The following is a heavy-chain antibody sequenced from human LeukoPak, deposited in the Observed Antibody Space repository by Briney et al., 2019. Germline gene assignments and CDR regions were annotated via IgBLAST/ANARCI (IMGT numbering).Heavy chain of an antibody. CDR2: ISGSGGST. CDR1: GFTFSSYA. V-gene: IGHV3-23*01. CDR3: AKEPPSIAARRSQFDY. Sequence: PGGSLRLSCAASGFTFSSYAMSWVRQAPGKGLEWVSAISGSGGSTYYADSVKGRFTISRDNSKNTLYLQMNSLRAEDPAVYYCAKEPPSIAARRSQFDYWGQGTLVTVSS. D-gene: IGHD6-6*01. J-gene: IGHJ4*02.